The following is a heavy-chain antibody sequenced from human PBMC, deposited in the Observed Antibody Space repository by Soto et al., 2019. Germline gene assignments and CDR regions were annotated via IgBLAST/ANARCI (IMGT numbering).Heavy chain of an antibody. J-gene: IGHJ6*02. CDR2: IYYSGST. CDR3: AREAHCSSTSCYPWPYYYYGMDV. V-gene: IGHV4-31*02. Sequence: VQLVESGGGLVKPGGSLRLSCAASGFTFSNAWMSWVRQHPGKGLEWIGYIYYSGSTYYNPSLKSRVTISVDTSKNQFSLKLSSVTAADTAVYYCAREAHCSSTSCYPWPYYYYGMDVWGQGTTVTVSS. D-gene: IGHD2-2*01. CDR1: GFTFSNAW.